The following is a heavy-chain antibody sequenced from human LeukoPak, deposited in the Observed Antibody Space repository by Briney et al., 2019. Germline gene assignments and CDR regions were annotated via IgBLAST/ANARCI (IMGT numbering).Heavy chain of an antibody. Sequence: SVKVSCKASGGTFSSYAISWVRQAPGQGLEWMGGIIPIFGTANYAQKFQGRVTITADESTSTAYMELGSLRSEDTAVYYCARARCSGGSCYSLGWFDPWGQGTLVTVSS. CDR1: GGTFSSYA. CDR3: ARARCSGGSCYSLGWFDP. D-gene: IGHD2-15*01. J-gene: IGHJ5*02. CDR2: IIPIFGTA. V-gene: IGHV1-69*13.